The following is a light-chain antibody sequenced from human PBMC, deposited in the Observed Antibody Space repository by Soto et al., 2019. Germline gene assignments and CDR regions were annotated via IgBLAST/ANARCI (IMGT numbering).Light chain of an antibody. CDR3: QQYGSSPPIT. CDR2: GSS. Sequence: EIVLTQSPGTVSLSPGERATLSCRASQSVNNNYLSWYQHRPGQAPRLLIYGSSYRATGIPDRFSGSGSGTDFTLTISRLEPEDFAVYYCQQYGSSPPITVGGGTKVDSK. CDR1: QSVNNNY. J-gene: IGKJ4*01. V-gene: IGKV3-20*01.